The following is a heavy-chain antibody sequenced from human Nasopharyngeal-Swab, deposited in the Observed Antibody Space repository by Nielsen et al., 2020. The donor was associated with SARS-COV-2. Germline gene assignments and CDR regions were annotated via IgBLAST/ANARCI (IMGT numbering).Heavy chain of an antibody. V-gene: IGHV3-13*01. Sequence: GESLKISCAASGFTFSSYDMHWVRQATGKGLEWASATGTAGDTYYPGSVKGRFTISRENAKNSLYLQMNSLRAEDTAVYYCARVLAYYDSSGHYDAFDIWGQGTMVTVSS. CDR3: ARVLAYYDSSGHYDAFDI. CDR1: GFTFSSYD. J-gene: IGHJ3*02. CDR2: TGTAGDT. D-gene: IGHD3-22*01.